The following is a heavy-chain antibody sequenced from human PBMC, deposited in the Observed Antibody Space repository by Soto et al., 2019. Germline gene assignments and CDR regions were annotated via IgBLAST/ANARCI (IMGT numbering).Heavy chain of an antibody. J-gene: IGHJ3*02. CDR2: ISWNSGII. V-gene: IGHV3-9*01. Sequence: SLRLFSAASGFTFDDYAMHWVRQAPGKGLEWVSGISWNSGIIIYADSAMGRFTISRDNAKNSLYLQMNSLRAEDTALYYCVKGREVGVHGDAFDMWGQGTRVTVSS. CDR3: VKGREVGVHGDAFDM. D-gene: IGHD1-26*01. CDR1: GFTFDDYA.